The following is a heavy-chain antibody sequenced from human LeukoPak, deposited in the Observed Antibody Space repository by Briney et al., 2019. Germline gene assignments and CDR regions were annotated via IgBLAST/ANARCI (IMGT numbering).Heavy chain of an antibody. V-gene: IGHV3-9*01. D-gene: IGHD4-17*01. Sequence: GGSLRLSCAASGFTFDDYAMHWVRQAPGKGLEWVSGISWNSGSIGYADSVKGRFTISRDNAKYSLYLQMNSLRAEDTALYYCAKDMARDYGDYSWFDPWGQGTLVTVSS. J-gene: IGHJ5*02. CDR1: GFTFDDYA. CDR2: ISWNSGSI. CDR3: AKDMARDYGDYSWFDP.